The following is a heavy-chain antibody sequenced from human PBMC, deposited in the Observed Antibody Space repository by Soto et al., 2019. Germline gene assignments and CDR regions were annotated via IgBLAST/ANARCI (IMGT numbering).Heavy chain of an antibody. CDR2: IYYSGST. V-gene: IGHV4-39*01. CDR3: ARQDMTGTTGKVDY. J-gene: IGHJ4*02. CDR1: GCSISSSSYY. D-gene: IGHD1-7*01. Sequence: PSETLSLTCTVSGCSISSSSYYWCWILQPPGKGLEWIGSIYYSGSTYYNPSLKSRVTISVDTSKNQFSLKLSSVTAADTAVYYCARQDMTGTTGKVDYWAQGTLVPVSS.